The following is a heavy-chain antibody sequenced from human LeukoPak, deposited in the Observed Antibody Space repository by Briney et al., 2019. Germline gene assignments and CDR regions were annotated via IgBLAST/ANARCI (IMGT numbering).Heavy chain of an antibody. CDR1: GGSISSYY. Sequence: PSETLSLACTLSGGSISSYYWSWLRQPRGKGLEWIGYIYYSGSTNYNPSLKSRVTISVDTSKNQFSLKLSSVTAADTAVYYCARGLPGPWGQGTLVTVSS. V-gene: IGHV4-59*01. J-gene: IGHJ5*02. CDR3: ARGLPGP. CDR2: IYYSGST.